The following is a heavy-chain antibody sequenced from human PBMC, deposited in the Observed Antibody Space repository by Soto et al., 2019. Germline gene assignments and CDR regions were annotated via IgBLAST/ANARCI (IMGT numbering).Heavy chain of an antibody. J-gene: IGHJ4*02. CDR2: INHSGVH. V-gene: IGHV4-34*01. CDR1: GGSFSGNY. CDR3: SSWVVATNTDY. D-gene: IGHD2-21*02. Sequence: PSYTLSLSCALSGGSFSGNYWGWSRQPPGMGLEWIGEINHSGVHKYNPSLKSRVTISVDTSKNQLSLKLTSVTAADTAVYYCSSWVVATNTDYWGQGTLVTVSS.